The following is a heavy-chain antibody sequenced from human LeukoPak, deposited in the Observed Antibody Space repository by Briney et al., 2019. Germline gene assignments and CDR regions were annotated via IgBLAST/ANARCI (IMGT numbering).Heavy chain of an antibody. CDR1: GGSFSGYY. Sequence: PSETLSLTCAVYGGSFSGYYWSWIRQPPGKGLEWIGEINHSGSTNYNPSLKSRVTISVDTSKNQFSLKLSPVTAADTAVYYCARGLAVKGITMIVVASRGYFDYWGQGTLVTVSS. J-gene: IGHJ4*02. CDR3: ARGLAVKGITMIVVASRGYFDY. D-gene: IGHD3-22*01. V-gene: IGHV4-34*01. CDR2: INHSGST.